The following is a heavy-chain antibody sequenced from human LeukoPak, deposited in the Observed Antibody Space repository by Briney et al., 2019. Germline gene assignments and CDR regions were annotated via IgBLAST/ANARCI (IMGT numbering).Heavy chain of an antibody. CDR1: GIIVSDNY. CDR2: IYGGGTT. CDR3: ATDLVGATFLDY. Sequence: GGSLRLSCEASGIIVSDNYMSWVRQAPGKGLEWVSVIYGGGTTYYIDSVKGRFTLSRDTSKNTVYLQMDRVRADDTAVYYCATDLVGATFLDYWGQGTLVTVSS. J-gene: IGHJ4*02. V-gene: IGHV3-66*01. D-gene: IGHD1-26*01.